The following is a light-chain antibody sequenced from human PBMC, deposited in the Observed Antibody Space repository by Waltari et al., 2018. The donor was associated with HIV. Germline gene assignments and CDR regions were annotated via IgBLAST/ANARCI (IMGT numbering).Light chain of an antibody. V-gene: IGLV1-51*01. CDR2: DSN. J-gene: IGLJ3*02. CDR1: NSNIGNNF. CDR3: GTWDTVLSVVV. Sequence: QSVLTQPPSVSAAPGQRLTISCSGSNSNIGNNFVSWYQHVPGTAPKLIIFDSNRRPSGIPDRFSGSQSGASATLAIAGLQTEDEAHYYCGTWDTVLSVVVFGGGTKLTVL.